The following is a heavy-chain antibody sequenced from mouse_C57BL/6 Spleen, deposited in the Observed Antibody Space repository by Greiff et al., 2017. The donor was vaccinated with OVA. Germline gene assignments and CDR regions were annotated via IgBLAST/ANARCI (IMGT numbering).Heavy chain of an antibody. D-gene: IGHD4-1*01. V-gene: IGHV1-53*01. CDR2: INPSKGGT. CDR1: GYTFTSYW. J-gene: IGHJ3*01. Sequence: LQPGTELVKPGASVKLSCKASGYTFTSYWMHWVKQRPGQGLEWIGNINPSKGGTKHKEKFKSKATLTVDKSSSTAYMQLSSLTSEDSAVYYCARETGGWFAYWGQGTLVTVSA. CDR3: ARETGGWFAY.